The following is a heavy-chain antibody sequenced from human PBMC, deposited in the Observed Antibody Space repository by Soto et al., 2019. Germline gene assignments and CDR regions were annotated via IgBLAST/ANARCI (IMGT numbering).Heavy chain of an antibody. D-gene: IGHD3-3*01. CDR3: AWAAPTPIFNN. J-gene: IGHJ4*02. V-gene: IGHV1-2*02. CDR1: ENTFIGYY. Sequence: GASVKVSCKASENTFIGYYLHWVRQAPGQGLEWMGWISPYSGDTDSAQKFQGRVTLTRDTSTRTVYMELSRLTSDDTAVYYCAWAAPTPIFNNWGQGALATVSS. CDR2: ISPYSGDT.